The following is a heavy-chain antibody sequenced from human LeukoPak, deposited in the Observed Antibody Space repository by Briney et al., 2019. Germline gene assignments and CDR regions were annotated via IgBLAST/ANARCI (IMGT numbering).Heavy chain of an antibody. CDR1: GFTFSSYS. D-gene: IGHD6-19*01. Sequence: GGSLRLSCAASGFTFSSYSMNWVRQAPGKGLEWVSYISSSSSTIYYADSVKGRFTISRGNAKNSLYLQMNSLRAGDTAVYYCARDPSSGWYGVGPDYWGQGTLVTVSS. J-gene: IGHJ4*02. CDR2: ISSSSSTI. CDR3: ARDPSSGWYGVGPDY. V-gene: IGHV3-48*04.